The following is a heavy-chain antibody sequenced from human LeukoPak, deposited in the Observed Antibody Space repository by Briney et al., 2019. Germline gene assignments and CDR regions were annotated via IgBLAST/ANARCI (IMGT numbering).Heavy chain of an antibody. CDR2: IYTDGTT. J-gene: IGHJ6*03. D-gene: IGHD3-16*01. CDR1: GFTINDNY. V-gene: IGHV3-53*01. Sequence: GGSLRLSCAASGFTINDNYMTWVRQAPGKGLDWVSFIYTDGTTVYADSVKGRFTLSRDDSKNILFLQINSLRAEDTAVYYCARATQLWESKHFYYYYYYLDVWGKGTTVTVSS. CDR3: ARATQLWESKHFYYYYYYLDV.